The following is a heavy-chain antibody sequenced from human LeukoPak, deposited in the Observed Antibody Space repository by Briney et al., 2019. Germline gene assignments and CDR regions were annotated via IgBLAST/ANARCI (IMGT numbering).Heavy chain of an antibody. CDR1: GGSFSGYY. CDR2: INHSGST. D-gene: IGHD6-13*01. J-gene: IGHJ4*02. Sequence: SETLSLTCAVYGGSFSGYYWSWIRQPPGKGLEWIGEINHSGSTNYNPSLKSRVTISVDTSKNQFSLKLSSVTAADTAFYYCAREEYSSDWYGHDSWGQGTLVTVSS. CDR3: AREEYSSDWYGHDS. V-gene: IGHV4-34*01.